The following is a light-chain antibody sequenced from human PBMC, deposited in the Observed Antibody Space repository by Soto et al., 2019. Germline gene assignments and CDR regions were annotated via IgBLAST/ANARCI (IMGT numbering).Light chain of an antibody. V-gene: IGKV1-5*01. CDR1: QSIGSW. J-gene: IGKJ1*01. CDR3: QRYNSSSRT. Sequence: DIQMTQSPSIVTASVGDRVTITCRASQSIGSWLAWYQQKPGKAPKLLIYDASSLESGVPSRFSGSGSGTEFTLSISSLQPDDFATYYFQRYNSSSRTFGQGTQVEIK. CDR2: DAS.